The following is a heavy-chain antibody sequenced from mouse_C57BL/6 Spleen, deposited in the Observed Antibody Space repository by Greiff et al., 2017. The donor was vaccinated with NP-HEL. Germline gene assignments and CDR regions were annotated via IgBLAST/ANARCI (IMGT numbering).Heavy chain of an antibody. J-gene: IGHJ4*01. Sequence: VQLQQSGAELAKPGASVKLSCKASGYTFTSYWMHWVKQRPGQGLEWIGYINPSSGYTKYNQKFKDKATLTADKSSSTAYMQLSSLTYEDAAVYYCARRYDYDGYAMDYWGQGTSVTVSS. CDR3: ARRYDYDGYAMDY. CDR2: INPSSGYT. CDR1: GYTFTSYW. V-gene: IGHV1-7*01. D-gene: IGHD2-4*01.